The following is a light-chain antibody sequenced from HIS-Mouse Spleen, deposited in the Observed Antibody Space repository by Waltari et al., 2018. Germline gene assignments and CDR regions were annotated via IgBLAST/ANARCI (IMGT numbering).Light chain of an antibody. Sequence: QSVLTQPPSASGTPGQRVPISCSGSSSNIGSHTVTWYQQLPGTAPKLLIYSNNQRPSGVPDRFSGSKSGTSASLAISGLQSEDEADYYCAAWDDSLNGYVFGTGTKVTVL. J-gene: IGLJ1*01. V-gene: IGLV1-44*01. CDR3: AAWDDSLNGYV. CDR1: SSNIGSHT. CDR2: SNN.